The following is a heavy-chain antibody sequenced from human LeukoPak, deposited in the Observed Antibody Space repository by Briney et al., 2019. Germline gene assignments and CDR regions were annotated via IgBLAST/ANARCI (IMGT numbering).Heavy chain of an antibody. Sequence: GESLKISCKGSGYSFPTYWIAWVRQMPGKGLEWMGIIYPDESNIRYSPSFQGQVTISADKSISTASLQWSSLNASDTAMYYCARPPSRGYSSSFEYWGQGTLVTVSS. D-gene: IGHD2-2*03. V-gene: IGHV5-51*01. J-gene: IGHJ4*02. CDR3: ARPPSRGYSSSFEY. CDR2: IYPDESNI. CDR1: GYSFPTYW.